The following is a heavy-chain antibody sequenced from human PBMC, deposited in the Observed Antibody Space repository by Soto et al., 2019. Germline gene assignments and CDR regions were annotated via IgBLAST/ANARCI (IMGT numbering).Heavy chain of an antibody. CDR3: ARDGGLLTASWHYDL. CDR1: GYSFTNYC. D-gene: IGHD2-15*01. CDR2: SNPSTGST. Sequence: QVQLVQSGADVKKPGTSVKVSCKAAGYSFTNYCMYWVRQAPGQGLEWMGMSNPSTGSTRYAQKFQDRATLTRDTSTTTVYMELSTLISDDTAVYYCARDGGLLTASWHYDLWGPGTLVTVSS. J-gene: IGHJ2*01. V-gene: IGHV1-46*01.